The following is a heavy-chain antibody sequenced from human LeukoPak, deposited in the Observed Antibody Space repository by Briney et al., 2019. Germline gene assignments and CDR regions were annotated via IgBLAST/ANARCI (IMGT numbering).Heavy chain of an antibody. CDR2: TSSDLNVK. CDR3: AREGYYGSGSPPSLYFNY. V-gene: IGHV3-30-3*01. J-gene: IGHJ4*02. CDR1: GFTFGNYV. D-gene: IGHD3-10*01. Sequence: GGSRRLSWAASGFTFGNYVIHWVRQAPGKGLEWVEVTSSDLNVKLYADSVKGRFTISRDNSRSALYLQMNSLRPEDTAIYYCAREGYYGSGSPPSLYFNYWGQGTLVTVSS.